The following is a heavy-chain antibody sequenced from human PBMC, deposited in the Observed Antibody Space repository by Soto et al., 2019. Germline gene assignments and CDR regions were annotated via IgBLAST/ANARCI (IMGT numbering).Heavy chain of an antibody. V-gene: IGHV1-3*01. CDR1: GYTFTSYA. J-gene: IGHJ4*02. CDR3: ARPMYSSGWYVVDY. Sequence: ASVKVSCKASGYTFTSYAMHWVRQAPGQRLEWMGWINAGNGNTKYSQKFQGRVTITRDTSASTAYMELSSLRSEDTAVYYCARPMYSSGWYVVDYWGQGTLVTVSS. D-gene: IGHD6-19*01. CDR2: INAGNGNT.